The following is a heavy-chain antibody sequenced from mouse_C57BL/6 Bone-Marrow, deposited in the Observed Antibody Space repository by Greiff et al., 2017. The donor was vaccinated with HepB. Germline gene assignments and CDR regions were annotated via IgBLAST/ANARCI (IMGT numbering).Heavy chain of an antibody. J-gene: IGHJ3*01. V-gene: IGHV1-54*01. Sequence: VQRVESGAELVRPGTSVKVSCKASGYAFTNYLIEWVKQRPGQGLEWIGVINPGSGGTNYNEKFKGKATLTADKSSSTAYMQLSSLTSEDSAVYFCARGADGRGFAYWGQGTLVTVSA. CDR1: GYAFTNYL. D-gene: IGHD2-3*01. CDR3: ARGADGRGFAY. CDR2: INPGSGGT.